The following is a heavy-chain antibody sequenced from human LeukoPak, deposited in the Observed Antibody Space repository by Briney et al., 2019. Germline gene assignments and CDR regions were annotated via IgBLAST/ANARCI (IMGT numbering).Heavy chain of an antibody. CDR3: ARRPPTYYYGSGSLGFDY. CDR2: ISSSSSYI. D-gene: IGHD3-10*01. CDR1: GFTFSSYS. V-gene: IGHV3-21*01. J-gene: IGHJ4*02. Sequence: GGSLRLSCAASGFTFSSYSMTWVRQAPGKGLEWVSSISSSSSYIYYADSVKGRFTISRDNAKNSLYLQMNSLRAEDTAVYYCARRPPTYYYGSGSLGFDYWGQGTLVTVSS.